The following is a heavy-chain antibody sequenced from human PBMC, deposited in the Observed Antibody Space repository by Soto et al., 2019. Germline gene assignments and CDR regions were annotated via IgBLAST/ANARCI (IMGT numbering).Heavy chain of an antibody. V-gene: IGHV1-46*03. CDR1: GYTFTSYY. D-gene: IGHD3-22*01. Sequence: ASVKVSCKASGYTFTSYYMHWVRQAPGQGLEWMGIINPSGGSTSYAQKFQGRVTMTRDTSTSTVYMELSSLRSEDTAVYYCARQMYYYDSSGYTTLHDPFDIWGQGTMVTVSS. CDR3: ARQMYYYDSSGYTTLHDPFDI. CDR2: INPSGGST. J-gene: IGHJ3*02.